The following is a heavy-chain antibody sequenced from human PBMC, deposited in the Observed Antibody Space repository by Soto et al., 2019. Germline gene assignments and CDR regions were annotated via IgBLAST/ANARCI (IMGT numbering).Heavy chain of an antibody. CDR2: IKSKTDGGTT. J-gene: IGHJ4*02. V-gene: IGHV3-15*01. CDR3: TTIANIAAAGSFDY. D-gene: IGHD6-13*01. CDR1: GFTFNNAW. Sequence: EVQLVESGGGLVKPGGSLRLSCAAFGFTFNNAWMSWVRQAPGKVLQWVGRIKSKTDGGTTDYAAPVKGRFTISRDDSKNTLYLQMNSLKTADTAVYYCTTIANIAAAGSFDYWGQGTLVTVSS.